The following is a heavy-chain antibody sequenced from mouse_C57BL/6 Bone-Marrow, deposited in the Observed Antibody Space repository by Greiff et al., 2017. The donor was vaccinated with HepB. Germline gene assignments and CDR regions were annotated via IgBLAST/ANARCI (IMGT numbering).Heavy chain of an antibody. CDR1: GYTFTDYY. CDR2: IYPGSGNT. V-gene: IGHV1-76*01. J-gene: IGHJ4*01. CDR3: ARYGNYVDYAMDY. D-gene: IGHD2-1*01. Sequence: QVQLQQSGAELVRPGASVKLSCKASGYTFTDYYINWVKQRPGQGLEWIARIYPGSGNTYYNEKFKGKATLTAEKSSSTAYMQLSSLTSEDSAVYFCARYGNYVDYAMDYWGQGTSVTVSS.